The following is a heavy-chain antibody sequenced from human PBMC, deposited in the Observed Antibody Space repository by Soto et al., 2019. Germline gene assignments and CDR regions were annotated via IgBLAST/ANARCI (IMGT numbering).Heavy chain of an antibody. Sequence: SETRSLTCAVYGGSFSGYYWSRIRQPPGKGLEWIGEINHSGSTNYNPSLKSRVTISVDTSKNQFSLKLSSVTAADTAVYYCARMAVAGIPFDYWGQGTLVTVSS. CDR3: ARMAVAGIPFDY. D-gene: IGHD6-19*01. V-gene: IGHV4-34*01. J-gene: IGHJ4*02. CDR2: INHSGST. CDR1: GGSFSGYY.